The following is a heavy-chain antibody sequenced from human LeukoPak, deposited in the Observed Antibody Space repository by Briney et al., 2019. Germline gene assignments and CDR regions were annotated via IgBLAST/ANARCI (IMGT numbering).Heavy chain of an antibody. CDR1: GFPFRSYA. CDR3: ARGATGTY. CDR2: ISGSGGST. J-gene: IGHJ4*02. Sequence: GESLRLSCSASGFPFRSYAMSWVPQAPGKGLEWVSAISGSGGSTYYAHSVKGRFTISSDNAKNSLYLQMNSLRPEDTAVYYCARGATGTYSGQGTLVTVSS. V-gene: IGHV3-23*01. D-gene: IGHD3-9*01.